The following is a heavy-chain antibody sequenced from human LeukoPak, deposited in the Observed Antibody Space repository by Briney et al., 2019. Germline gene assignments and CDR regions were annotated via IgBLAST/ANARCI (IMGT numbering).Heavy chain of an antibody. J-gene: IGHJ3*01. V-gene: IGHV1-2*02. Sequence: ASVKLSCEASGYTFSGYYMHWVRQAPGQGLEWMGWINHNSGGTNYAQTFQGRVTMTRDTSISTAYMELSGLRSDDTAAYYCARPGRLGELLLYSLSIWGQGTMVTVSS. CDR3: ARPGRLGELLLYSLSI. CDR2: INHNSGGT. D-gene: IGHD3-16*02. CDR1: GYTFSGYY.